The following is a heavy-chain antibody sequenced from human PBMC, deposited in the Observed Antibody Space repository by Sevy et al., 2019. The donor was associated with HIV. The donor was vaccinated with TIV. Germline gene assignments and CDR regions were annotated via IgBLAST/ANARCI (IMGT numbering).Heavy chain of an antibody. J-gene: IGHJ1*01. CDR2: ISYDGSSK. V-gene: IGHV3-30*18. CDR1: GFTFATFG. CDR3: VNSPPAHPIFGVVIFLYCQH. D-gene: IGHD3-3*01. Sequence: GGSLRLSCAASGFTFATFGMHWVRQSPGKGLEWVAVISYDGSSKHYADSVKGRFTISRDNSKNTLYLQMDSLRPEDTAFYYCVNSPPAHPIFGVVIFLYCQHWGQGTLVTVSS.